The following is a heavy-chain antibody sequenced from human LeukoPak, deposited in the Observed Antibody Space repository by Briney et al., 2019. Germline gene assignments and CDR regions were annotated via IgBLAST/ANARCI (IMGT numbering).Heavy chain of an antibody. J-gene: IGHJ6*02. Sequence: PSETLSLTCAVYSGSFSGYYWSWIRQPPGKGLEWIGKINHSGSTNYNPSLKSRVTISVDTSKNQFSLKLSSVTAADTAVYYCARGPRLVVPAAKDYYGMDVWGQGTTVTVSS. CDR1: SGSFSGYY. CDR3: ARGPRLVVPAAKDYYGMDV. CDR2: INHSGST. V-gene: IGHV4-34*01. D-gene: IGHD2-2*01.